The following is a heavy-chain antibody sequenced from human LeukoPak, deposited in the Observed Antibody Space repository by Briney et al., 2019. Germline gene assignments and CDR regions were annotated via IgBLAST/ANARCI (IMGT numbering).Heavy chain of an antibody. D-gene: IGHD3-22*01. CDR1: GYTFTSYG. CDR3: ASGVCYDSSGYYYVPDY. Sequence: GASVKVSCKASGYTFTSYGISWVRQAPGQGLEWMGWISAYNGNTNYAQKLQGRVTMTTDTSTSTAYMELRSLRSDDTAVYYCASGVCYDSSGYYYVPDYWGQGTLVTVSS. J-gene: IGHJ4*02. CDR2: ISAYNGNT. V-gene: IGHV1-18*01.